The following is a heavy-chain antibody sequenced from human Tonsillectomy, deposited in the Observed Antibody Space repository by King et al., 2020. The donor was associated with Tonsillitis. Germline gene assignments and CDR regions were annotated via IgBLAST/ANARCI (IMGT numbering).Heavy chain of an antibody. V-gene: IGHV4-59*01. J-gene: IGHJ4*02. CDR2: IYYSGST. Sequence: QLQGSGPGLVKPSETLSLTCTVSVGSISSYYWSWIRQPPGKGLEWIWYIYYSGSTNYNPSLKRRVTISVDTAKNQFSLKLSSVTAADTAVYYCATRLKDYFDYWGQGTLVTVSS. D-gene: IGHD6-25*01. CDR1: VGSISSYY. CDR3: ATRLKDYFDY.